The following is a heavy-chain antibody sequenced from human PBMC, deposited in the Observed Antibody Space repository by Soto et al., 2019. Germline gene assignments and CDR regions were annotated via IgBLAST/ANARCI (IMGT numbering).Heavy chain of an antibody. D-gene: IGHD4-17*01. CDR1: GFTFSSYA. CDR3: ANYYGDYERTLGY. CDR2: ISGSGGST. J-gene: IGHJ4*02. V-gene: IGHV3-23*01. Sequence: EVQLLESGGGLVQPGGSLRLSCAASGFTFSSYAMTWVRQAPGKGLEWVSSISGSGGSTYYADSVKGRFIISRDNSKNTLYLQMNSLRAEDTAVYYWANYYGDYERTLGYWGQGTLVTVSS.